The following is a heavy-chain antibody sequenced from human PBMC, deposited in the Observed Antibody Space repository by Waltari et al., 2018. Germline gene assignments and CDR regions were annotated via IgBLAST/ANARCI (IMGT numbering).Heavy chain of an antibody. D-gene: IGHD2-2*01. CDR3: ARGEASTFDY. V-gene: IGHV4-31*03. CDR2: SNQSGST. Sequence: QVQLQASGPGLVKPSQTLSLTCTVSGGPISSGGYYWSWIRQHPGKGREWIGYSNQSGSTYYNPSLKSRATISVYRSTTQFSLKLSSVTAADTAVYDCARGEASTFDYWGPGTLVTVSS. J-gene: IGHJ4*01. CDR1: GGPISSGGYY.